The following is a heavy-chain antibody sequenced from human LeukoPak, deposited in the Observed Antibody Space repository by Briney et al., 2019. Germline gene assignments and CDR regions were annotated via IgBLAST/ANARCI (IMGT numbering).Heavy chain of an antibody. Sequence: GGSLRLSCAASGFTFSSYWMTWVRQAPGKGLEWVANIKQDGSEKYCVDSVKGRFTISRDNAKNSLYLQMNSLRAEDTAVYYCAREWSTVEFDYWGQGTLVTVSS. CDR2: IKQDGSEK. CDR3: AREWSTVEFDY. CDR1: GFTFSSYW. V-gene: IGHV3-7*01. D-gene: IGHD4-23*01. J-gene: IGHJ4*02.